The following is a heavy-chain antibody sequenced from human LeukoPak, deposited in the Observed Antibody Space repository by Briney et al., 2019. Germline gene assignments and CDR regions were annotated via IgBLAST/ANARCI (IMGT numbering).Heavy chain of an antibody. V-gene: IGHV1-69*13. CDR2: IIPIFGTA. D-gene: IGHD2-15*01. CDR1: GGTFSSYA. J-gene: IGHJ6*02. CDR3: AAGYCSGGSCYPYYYYGMDV. Sequence: SVKVSCKASGGTFSSYAISWVRQAPGQGLEWMGGIIPIFGTANYAQKFQGRVTITADESTSTAYMELSSLRSEDTAVYYCAAGYCSGGSCYPYYYYGMDVWGQGTTVTVSS.